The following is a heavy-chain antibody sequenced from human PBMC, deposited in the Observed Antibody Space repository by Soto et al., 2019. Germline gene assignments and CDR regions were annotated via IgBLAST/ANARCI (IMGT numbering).Heavy chain of an antibody. J-gene: IGHJ6*02. CDR3: ARDNDRLQLGRNYYYIMDV. CDR1: GGTFSSSA. V-gene: IGHV1-69*12. CDR2: LIPLIRTP. D-gene: IGHD4-4*01. Sequence: QVQLVQSGAEMKEPGSSVKVSCKTSGGTFSSSAISWLRQAPGQGLEWLGGLIPLIRTPDNAQKFQGRVTIAADECTSTAYMELSSLRSEDTAVYYCARDNDRLQLGRNYYYIMDVWGQGTTITVYS.